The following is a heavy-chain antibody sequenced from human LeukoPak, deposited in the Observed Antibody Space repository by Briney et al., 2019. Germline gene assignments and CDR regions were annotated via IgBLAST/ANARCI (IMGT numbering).Heavy chain of an antibody. D-gene: IGHD6-19*01. V-gene: IGHV3-23*01. CDR2: IDASGGST. CDR1: RFTFSSYA. CDR3: AKGSGSGWYGWFAP. Sequence: GWSFTLSSAAPRFTFSSYAMSWVRPAPGKGMEWVSSIDASGGSTYYADSVKGRFTISRDNSKNTFYLQMNSLRADDTAVYYCAKGSGSGWYGWFAPWGQGTLVTVSS. J-gene: IGHJ5*02.